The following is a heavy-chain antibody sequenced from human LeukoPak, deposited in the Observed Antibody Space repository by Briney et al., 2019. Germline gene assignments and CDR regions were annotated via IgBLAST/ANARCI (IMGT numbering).Heavy chain of an antibody. D-gene: IGHD3-22*01. CDR1: GYTFTSYG. CDR3: ARVGPRNYYDSSGFADAFDI. V-gene: IGHV1-18*01. J-gene: IGHJ3*02. Sequence: ASVKVSCKASGYTFTSYGISWVRQAPGQGLEWMGWISAYNGNTNYAQKFQGRVTMTRDMSTSTVYMELSSLRSEDTAVYYCARVGPRNYYDSSGFADAFDIWGQGTMVTVSS. CDR2: ISAYNGNT.